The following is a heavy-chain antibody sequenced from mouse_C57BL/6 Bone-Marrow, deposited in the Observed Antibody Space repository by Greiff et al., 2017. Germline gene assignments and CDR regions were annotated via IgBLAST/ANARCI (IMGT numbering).Heavy chain of an antibody. CDR1: GYTFTSYW. V-gene: IGHV1-64*01. CDR2: IHPNSGST. Sequence: VQLQQPGAELVKPGASVKLSCKASGYTFTSYWMHWVKQRPGQGLEWIGMIHPNSGSTNYNEKFKSKATLTVDKSSSTAYMQLSSLTSEDSAVYYCARGITTVVARGDYWGQGTTLTVSS. CDR3: ARGITTVVARGDY. D-gene: IGHD1-1*01. J-gene: IGHJ2*01.